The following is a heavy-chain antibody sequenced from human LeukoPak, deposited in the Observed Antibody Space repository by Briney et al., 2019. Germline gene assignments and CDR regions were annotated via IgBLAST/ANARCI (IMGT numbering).Heavy chain of an antibody. CDR1: GGSFRDYY. J-gene: IGHJ3*01. D-gene: IGHD3-22*01. Sequence: SETLSLTCAVYGGSFRDYYWSWIRQPPGKGLEWIGEINHSGSTNYNPSLKSRVTVSLDTSKNQFSLKLTSVTAADTAVYYCAKAPYLSTGSWGQGILVAVSS. CDR2: INHSGST. CDR3: AKAPYLSTGS. V-gene: IGHV4-34*01.